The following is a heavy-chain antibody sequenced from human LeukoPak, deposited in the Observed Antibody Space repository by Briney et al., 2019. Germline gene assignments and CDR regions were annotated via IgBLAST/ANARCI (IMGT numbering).Heavy chain of an antibody. CDR1: GFTFSSYA. D-gene: IGHD5-18*01. J-gene: IGHJ4*02. Sequence: GGSLRLSCAASGFTFSSYAMHWVRQAPGKGLEWVAVISYDGSNKYYADSVKGRFTISRDNSKNTLYLQMNSLRAGDTAVYYCARDRVDTAMVWSDYWGQGTLVTVSS. V-gene: IGHV3-30-3*01. CDR3: ARDRVDTAMVWSDY. CDR2: ISYDGSNK.